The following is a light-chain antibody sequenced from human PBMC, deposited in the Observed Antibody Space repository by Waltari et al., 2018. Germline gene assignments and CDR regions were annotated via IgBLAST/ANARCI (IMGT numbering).Light chain of an antibody. J-gene: IGLJ3*02. CDR1: GSNLENRP. CDR2: FNT. Sequence: QSGLTQPPSASGTPGQRVTISCSASGSNLENRPVNWYLQLPGTAPKLVIYFNTERPSGVPDRVSGSRSGTSASLVISGLQSEDEGDYFCETWDGGLNGPVFGGGTRLTVL. V-gene: IGLV1-44*01. CDR3: ETWDGGLNGPV.